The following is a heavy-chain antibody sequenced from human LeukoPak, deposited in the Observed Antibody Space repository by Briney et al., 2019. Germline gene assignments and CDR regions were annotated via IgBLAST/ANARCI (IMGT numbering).Heavy chain of an antibody. V-gene: IGHV1-69*04. D-gene: IGHD6-6*01. CDR2: IIPILGIA. CDR3: ARDPYSSSSPDFDY. CDR1: GGTFSSYT. Sequence: GSSVKVSCKASGGTFSSYTISWVRQAPGQGLEWMGRIIPILGIANYAQKFQGRVTITADKSTSTAYMELSSLRSEDTAVYYCARDPYSSSSPDFDYWGQGTLVTVPS. J-gene: IGHJ4*02.